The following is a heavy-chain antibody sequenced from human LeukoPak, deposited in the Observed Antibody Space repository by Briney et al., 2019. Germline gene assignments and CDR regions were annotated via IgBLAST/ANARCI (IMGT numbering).Heavy chain of an antibody. CDR1: GGSISSYY. CDR2: IYYSGST. V-gene: IGHV4-59*12. J-gene: IGHJ4*02. Sequence: PSETLSLTCTVSGGSISSYYWSWIRQPPGKGLEWIGYIYYSGSTYYNPSLKSRVTISVDTSKNRFSLKLSSVTAADTAVYYCARGGYGDYPVVYWGQGTLVTVSS. D-gene: IGHD4-17*01. CDR3: ARGGYGDYPVVY.